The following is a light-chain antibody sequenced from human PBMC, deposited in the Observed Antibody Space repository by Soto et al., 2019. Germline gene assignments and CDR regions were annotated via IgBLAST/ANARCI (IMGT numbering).Light chain of an antibody. J-gene: IGKJ1*01. CDR2: DAS. CDR1: QSVSSY. Sequence: IVLTQSPATLSLFPGERATLSCRASQSVSSYLAWYQQKPGQAPSLLIYDASNRATGIPARFSGSGSGTDFTLTISTLEPEDFAVYYCQQRSNWPPWTFGQGTKVDIK. CDR3: QQRSNWPPWT. V-gene: IGKV3-11*01.